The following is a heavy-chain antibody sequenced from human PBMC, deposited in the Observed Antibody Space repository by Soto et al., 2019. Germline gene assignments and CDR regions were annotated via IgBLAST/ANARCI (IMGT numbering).Heavy chain of an antibody. D-gene: IGHD5-12*01. CDR2: IFSSGST. Sequence: SETLSLTCTVSGGSVTSTSYYWSWVRQPAGKGLEWIGRIFSSGSTSFNPSLESRVAMSVDTSKNHFSLNLSSVTAADMAVYYCAREGSYSAYNFAHGIQLWSFDFWGQGALVTVSS. J-gene: IGHJ4*02. CDR3: AREGSYSAYNFAHGIQLWSFDF. CDR1: GGSVTSTSYY. V-gene: IGHV4-61*10.